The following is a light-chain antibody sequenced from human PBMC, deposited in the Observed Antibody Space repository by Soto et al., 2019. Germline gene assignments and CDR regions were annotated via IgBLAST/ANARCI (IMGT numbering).Light chain of an antibody. CDR3: QQYNNYPWT. J-gene: IGKJ1*01. Sequence: DIQMTQSPSSLSASVGDRVTITCRASQSISSWLAWYQQKPGKAPKLLIYDASSLESGVPSRFSGSGSGTEFTLTINSLQPDDFATYYYQQYNNYPWTFGQGTKVEIK. CDR2: DAS. V-gene: IGKV1-5*01. CDR1: QSISSW.